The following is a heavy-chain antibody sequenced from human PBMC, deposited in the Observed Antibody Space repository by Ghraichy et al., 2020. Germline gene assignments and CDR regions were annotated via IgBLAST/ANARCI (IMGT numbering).Heavy chain of an antibody. D-gene: IGHD6-13*01. CDR2: ISAYNGDT. CDR3: ARVPPGYSSSWPLYYYYYMDV. Sequence: ASVKVSCKASGYTFTSYGISWVRQAPGQGLEWMGWISAYNGDTNYAQKLQGRVTMTTDTSTSTAYMELRSLRSDDTAVYYCARVPPGYSSSWPLYYYYYMDVGGKGATVTVSS. V-gene: IGHV1-18*01. CDR1: GYTFTSYG. J-gene: IGHJ6*03.